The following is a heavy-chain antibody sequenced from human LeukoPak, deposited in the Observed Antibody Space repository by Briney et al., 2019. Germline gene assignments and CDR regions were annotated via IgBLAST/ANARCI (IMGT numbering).Heavy chain of an antibody. CDR1: GYTFTSYY. CDR2: INPSGGST. CDR3: ARARGGNYMDV. Sequence: GASVKVSCKASGYTFTSYYMHWVRQAPGQGLEGMGIINPSGGSTSYAQKFQGRVTMTRDMSTSTVYMELSSLRSEDTAVYYCARARGGNYMDVWGKGTTVTVSS. V-gene: IGHV1-46*01. J-gene: IGHJ6*03. D-gene: IGHD5-24*01.